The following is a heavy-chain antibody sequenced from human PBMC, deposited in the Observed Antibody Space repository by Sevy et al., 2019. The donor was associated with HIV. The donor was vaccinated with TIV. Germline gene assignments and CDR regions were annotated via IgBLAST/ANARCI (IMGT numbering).Heavy chain of an antibody. V-gene: IGHV3-7*01. CDR1: GSSFGIHW. Sequence: GGSLRLSCVASGSSFGIHWMSWVRQAPGKVLEWVAKINQDGGQKYYVDSVKGRFTISRDNAKSSLYLQMISLRVEDTALYYCARDPDPVPGVAFGVWGQGTMVTVSS. CDR2: INQDGGQK. CDR3: ARDPDPVPGVAFGV. J-gene: IGHJ3*01.